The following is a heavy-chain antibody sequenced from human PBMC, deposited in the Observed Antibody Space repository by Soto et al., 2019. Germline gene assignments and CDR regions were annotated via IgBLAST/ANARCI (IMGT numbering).Heavy chain of an antibody. CDR2: IERDDDDK. V-gene: IGHV2-70*13. CDR1: GFSLTSPGMC. CDR3: ARSIRAPRRFNGMDV. J-gene: IGHJ6*02. D-gene: IGHD1-20*01. Sequence: SGPTLANPTETLTLTFTFSGFSLTSPGMCVSWMRRPPGKALEWLALIERDDDDKYYSTSMKTRLTISKDTRKNQVVLTMANMDPADTGTYYCARSIRAPRRFNGMDVWGQGTTVTVSS.